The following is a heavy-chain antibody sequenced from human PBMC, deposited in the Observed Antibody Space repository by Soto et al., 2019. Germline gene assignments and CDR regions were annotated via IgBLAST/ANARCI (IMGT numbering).Heavy chain of an antibody. Sequence: SVPLALRWSVAGGSSSTYCGSWMRQPAGKRLEWIGRIYTSGSTNYNPSLKSRVTMSIDTSKNQFSLKLSSVTAADTAVYYCARGERTGRLGGMDVWGQATTVTVSS. CDR2: IYTSGST. D-gene: IGHD2-8*02. CDR1: GGSSSTYC. J-gene: IGHJ6*02. CDR3: ARGERTGRLGGMDV. V-gene: IGHV4-4*07.